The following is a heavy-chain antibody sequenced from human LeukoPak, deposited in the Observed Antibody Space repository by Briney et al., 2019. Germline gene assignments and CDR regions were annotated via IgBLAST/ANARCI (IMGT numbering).Heavy chain of an antibody. CDR1: GDSVSINSAT. Sequence: SHSLSLTCTISGDSVSINSATWNWIRQSPSSGLEWLGRTYYGSKWYNDYAVSVKSRITINPDTSKNQFSLQLNSVTPEDTAVYYCARAGSYGYYWYFDLWGRGTLVTVSS. D-gene: IGHD5-18*01. CDR3: ARAGSYGYYWYFDL. V-gene: IGHV6-1*01. CDR2: TYYGSKWYN. J-gene: IGHJ2*01.